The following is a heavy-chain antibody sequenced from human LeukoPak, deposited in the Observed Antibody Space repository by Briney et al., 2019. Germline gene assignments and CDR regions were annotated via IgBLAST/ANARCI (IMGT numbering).Heavy chain of an antibody. V-gene: IGHV3-48*03. D-gene: IGHD6-13*01. J-gene: IGHJ4*02. Sequence: PGGSLRLSCAASGFTFSSYEMNWVRQAPGKGLEWVSYISSSGSTIYYADSVKGRFTIPRDNAKNSLYLQMNSLRAEDTAVYYCARELAQKFDYWGQGTLVTVSS. CDR2: ISSSGSTI. CDR3: ARELAQKFDY. CDR1: GFTFSSYE.